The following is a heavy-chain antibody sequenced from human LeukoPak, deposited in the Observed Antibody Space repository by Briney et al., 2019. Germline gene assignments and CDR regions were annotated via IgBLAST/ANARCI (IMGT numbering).Heavy chain of an antibody. Sequence: SETLSLSCTVSGGSISSSSYYWGWIRQPPGKGLEWIGSIYFSGSTYYNPSLKSRVTISVDTSKNQFTLKQSSVTAADTAVYYRARSLVLVYKSWSYPEYFHHWGKGTLVSVSS. CDR3: ARSLVLVYKSWSYPEYFHH. V-gene: IGHV4-39*06. CDR1: GGSISSSSYY. D-gene: IGHD3-10*01. CDR2: IYFSGST. J-gene: IGHJ1*01.